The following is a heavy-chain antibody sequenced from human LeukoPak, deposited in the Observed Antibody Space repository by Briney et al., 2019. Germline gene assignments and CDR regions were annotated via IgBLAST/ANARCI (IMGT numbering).Heavy chain of an antibody. D-gene: IGHD4-23*01. CDR3: ARDGVRLVGTPGAFDI. Sequence: GGSLRLSCAASGFTFSSYSMNWVRQAPGKGLEWVSYISSSSSTKYFAESVKGRFIISRDNGKNSLYLQMNSLKVEDTALYYCARDGVRLVGTPGAFDIWGQGTMVTVSS. CDR1: GFTFSSYS. J-gene: IGHJ3*02. CDR2: ISSSSSTK. V-gene: IGHV3-48*01.